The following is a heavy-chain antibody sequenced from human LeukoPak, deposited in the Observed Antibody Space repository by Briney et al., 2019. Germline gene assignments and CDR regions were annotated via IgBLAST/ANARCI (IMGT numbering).Heavy chain of an antibody. V-gene: IGHV4-30-4*08. CDR1: GGSISSGDYY. CDR3: ARGSGNSGWFDP. CDR2: IYYSGST. Sequence: PSQTLSLTCTVSGGSISSGDYYWSWIRQPPGKGLEWIGYIYYSGSTYYSPSLKSRVTISVDTSKNQFSLKLSSVTAADTAVYYCARGSGNSGWFDPWGQGTLVTVSS. J-gene: IGHJ5*02. D-gene: IGHD4-23*01.